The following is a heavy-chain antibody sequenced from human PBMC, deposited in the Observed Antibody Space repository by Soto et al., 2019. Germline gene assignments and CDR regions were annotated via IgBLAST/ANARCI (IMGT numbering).Heavy chain of an antibody. CDR2: INPSGGST. D-gene: IGHD6-13*01. J-gene: IGHJ4*02. CDR3: ARVSSWSCFDY. Sequence: QGQLVQSGAEVKKPGASVKVSCKASGYTFTSYYMHWVRQAPGQGLEWMGIINPSGGSTSYAQKLQGRVTMTRDKSTSTVYMELSSLRSEDTAVYYCARVSSWSCFDYWGQGTLVTVSS. V-gene: IGHV1-46*01. CDR1: GYTFTSYY.